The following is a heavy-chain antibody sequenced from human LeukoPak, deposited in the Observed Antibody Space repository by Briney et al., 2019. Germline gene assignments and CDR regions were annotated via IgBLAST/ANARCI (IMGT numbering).Heavy chain of an antibody. CDR3: TTEVLSFGEKGLKYY. V-gene: IGHV3-15*01. Sequence: WETLSLTCAVYDGSFSGYYWSWIRQPPGKGLEWIGRIKSKTDGGTTDYAAPVKGRFTISRDDSKNTLYLQMNSLQTEDTAVYYCTTEVLSFGEKGLKYYWGQGTLVTVSS. D-gene: IGHD3-10*01. CDR2: IKSKTDGGTT. J-gene: IGHJ4*02. CDR1: DGSFSGYY.